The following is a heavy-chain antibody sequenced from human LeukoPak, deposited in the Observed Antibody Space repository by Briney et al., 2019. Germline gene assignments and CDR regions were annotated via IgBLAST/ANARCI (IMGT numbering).Heavy chain of an antibody. CDR2: IYYISNT. V-gene: IGHV4-61*08. J-gene: IGHJ4*02. CDR1: GASVGSAGYY. CDR3: ARTQSQSGSYRYYFGY. D-gene: IGHD1-26*01. Sequence: SETLSLTCTVSGASVGSAGYYWSWIRQPPGGGLEWIGYIYYISNTNYNPSLKSRVTMSVDPSKNQFSLKLNSATAADTAVYYCARTQSQSGSYRYYFGYWGQRTLVTVSS.